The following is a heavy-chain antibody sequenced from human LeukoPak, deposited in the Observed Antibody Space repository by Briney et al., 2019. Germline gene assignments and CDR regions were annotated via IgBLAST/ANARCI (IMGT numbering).Heavy chain of an antibody. CDR2: ISYDGSNK. CDR1: GFTFSSYG. Sequence: GRSLRLSCAASGFTFSSYGMHWVRQAPGKGLEWVAVISYDGSNKFYADSVKGRFTISRDHSKNTLYLQVGSLRPEDTAVYYCAKEPYEMAPLEIFASWGQGTLVTVSS. D-gene: IGHD5-24*01. V-gene: IGHV3-30*18. J-gene: IGHJ4*02. CDR3: AKEPYEMAPLEIFAS.